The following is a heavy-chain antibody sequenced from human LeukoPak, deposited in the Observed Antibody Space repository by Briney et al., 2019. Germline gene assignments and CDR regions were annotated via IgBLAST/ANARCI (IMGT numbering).Heavy chain of an antibody. D-gene: IGHD3-22*01. CDR3: AKGGSYYYDTSGYFGY. V-gene: IGHV3-23*01. Sequence: GGSLRLSCAASGFTFTNYAMNWVRQAPGNGLEWASGISGSDGSTYYAASVKGRFTISRDNSKNTLYLQMNSLRAEDTAVYYCAKGGSYYYDTSGYFGYWGQGTLVTVSS. CDR2: ISGSDGST. CDR1: GFTFTNYA. J-gene: IGHJ4*02.